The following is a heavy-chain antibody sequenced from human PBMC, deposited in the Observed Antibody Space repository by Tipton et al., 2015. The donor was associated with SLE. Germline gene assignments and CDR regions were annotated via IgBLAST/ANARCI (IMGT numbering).Heavy chain of an antibody. D-gene: IGHD6-13*01. CDR2: INYSGST. CDR3: ARDKEGYSSSWYYFDY. CDR1: GGSFSGYY. V-gene: IGHV4-34*01. Sequence: TLSLTCAVYGGSFSGYYWTWIRQPPGKGLEWIGEINYSGSTNYNPSLKSRVTISVDTSKNQFSLKLSSVTAADTAVYYCARDKEGYSSSWYYFDYWGQGTLVTVSS. J-gene: IGHJ4*02.